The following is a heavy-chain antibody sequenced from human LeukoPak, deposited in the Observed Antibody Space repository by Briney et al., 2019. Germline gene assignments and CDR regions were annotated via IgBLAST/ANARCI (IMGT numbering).Heavy chain of an antibody. CDR2: IIPIFGTA. CDR1: GGTFSSYA. Sequence: ASVKVSCKASGGTFSSYAISWVRQAPGQGLEWMGGIIPIFGTANYAQKFQGRVTITAAESTSTAYMELSSLRSEDTAVYYCARDLGTSGDGNWFDPWGQGTLVTVSS. D-gene: IGHD2-2*01. J-gene: IGHJ5*02. V-gene: IGHV1-69*13. CDR3: ARDLGTSGDGNWFDP.